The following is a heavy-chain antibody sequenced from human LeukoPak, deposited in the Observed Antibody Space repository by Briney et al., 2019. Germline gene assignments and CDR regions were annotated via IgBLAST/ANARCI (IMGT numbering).Heavy chain of an antibody. CDR1: GFTVSSYS. D-gene: IGHD6-6*01. V-gene: IGHV3-21*01. J-gene: IGHJ6*02. Sequence: PGGSLRLSCAASGFTVSSYSMNWVRQAPGKGLEWVSFISSTTSYIYYADSVKGRFTISRDNAKNSLFLQMNSLRAEDTAVYYCAREGRLSSSYGMDVWGQGTTVTVSS. CDR2: ISSTTSYI. CDR3: AREGRLSSSYGMDV.